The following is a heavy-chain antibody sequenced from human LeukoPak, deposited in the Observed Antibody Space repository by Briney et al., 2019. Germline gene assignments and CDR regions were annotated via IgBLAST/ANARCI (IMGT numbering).Heavy chain of an antibody. V-gene: IGHV1-2*02. Sequence: GASVKVSCKASGYTFTGYYMHWVRQAPGQGLEWMGWINPNSGGTNYAQKFQGRVTMTRDTSISTAYMELSRLRFDDTAVYYCARDPLRWSGYSHYYYMDVWGKGTTVTVSS. CDR2: INPNSGGT. J-gene: IGHJ6*03. CDR3: ARDPLRWSGYSHYYYMDV. CDR1: GYTFTGYY. D-gene: IGHD3-3*01.